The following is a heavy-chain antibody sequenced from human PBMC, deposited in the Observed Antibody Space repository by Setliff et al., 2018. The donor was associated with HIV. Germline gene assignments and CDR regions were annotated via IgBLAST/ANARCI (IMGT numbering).Heavy chain of an antibody. D-gene: IGHD6-19*01. J-gene: IGHJ5*02. Sequence: SETLSLTCTVSGDSISSSSYYWGWIRQPPGKGLEWIGSIYYSYSTYYNPSLKSRVTISLDTSKNQLSLKLSSVTAADTAVYYCASRGDSGWYYRSGFDPWGQGTRVTVS. V-gene: IGHV4-39*01. CDR3: ASRGDSGWYYRSGFDP. CDR2: IYYSYST. CDR1: GDSISSSSYY.